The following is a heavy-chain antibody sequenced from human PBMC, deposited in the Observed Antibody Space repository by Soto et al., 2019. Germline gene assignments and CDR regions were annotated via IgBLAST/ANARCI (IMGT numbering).Heavy chain of an antibody. CDR3: AGTWRGAARPGYFDY. J-gene: IGHJ4*02. V-gene: IGHV4-34*01. Sequence: LCLTCAVYGGSFRGYHWRWFRQPPGTGREWIGEINHSGSTNYNPSLKSRVTISVDPSKNQFSLKLSSVTAADTAVYSCAGTWRGAARPGYFDYWGQGTLVTVSS. CDR1: GGSFRGYH. CDR2: INHSGST. D-gene: IGHD6-6*01.